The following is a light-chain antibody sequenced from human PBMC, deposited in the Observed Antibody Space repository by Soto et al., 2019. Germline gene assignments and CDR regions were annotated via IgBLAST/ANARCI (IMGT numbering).Light chain of an antibody. V-gene: IGLV2-14*03. CDR1: SSDVGGYHY. CDR2: DVS. Sequence: QSALTQPASVSGSPGQSITISCTGTSSDVGGYHYVSWYQHHPGKAPKLMIYDVSTRPSGVSNRFSGSKSGNTASLTISGLQADDEADYYCHSYTSSTTYVFGTGTKLTVL. CDR3: HSYTSSTTYV. J-gene: IGLJ1*01.